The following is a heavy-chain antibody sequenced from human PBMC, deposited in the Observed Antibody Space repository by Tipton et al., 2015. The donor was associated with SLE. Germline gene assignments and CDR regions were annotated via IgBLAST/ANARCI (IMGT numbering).Heavy chain of an antibody. CDR3: ARAQWLVRWFDP. CDR2: INHSRST. V-gene: IGHV4-34*01. J-gene: IGHJ5*02. CDR1: GGSFSGYY. D-gene: IGHD6-19*01. Sequence: TLSLTCDVYGGSFSGYYWSWIRQPPGKGLEWIGEINHSRSTNYNPSLKSRVTISVDTSKNQFSLKLSSVTAADTAVYYCARAQWLVRWFDPWGQGTLVTVSS.